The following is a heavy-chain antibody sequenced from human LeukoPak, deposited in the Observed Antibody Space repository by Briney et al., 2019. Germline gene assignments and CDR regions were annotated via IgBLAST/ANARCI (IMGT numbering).Heavy chain of an antibody. J-gene: IGHJ3*02. Sequence: SETLSLTCAVYGGSFSGYYWSWIRQPPGKGLEWIGYIYHSGSTYYNPSLKSRVTISVDRSKNQFSLKLSSVTAADTAVYYCARVGYSGSYYGGAFDIWGQGTMVTVSS. D-gene: IGHD1-26*01. CDR2: IYHSGST. CDR3: ARVGYSGSYYGGAFDI. CDR1: GGSFSGYY. V-gene: IGHV4-30-2*01.